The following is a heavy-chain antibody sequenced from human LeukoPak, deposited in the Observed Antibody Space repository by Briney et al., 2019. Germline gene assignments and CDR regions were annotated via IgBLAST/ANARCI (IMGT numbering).Heavy chain of an antibody. V-gene: IGHV1-69*13. CDR3: ARETSFPGYLYLGEYDYYGLDV. Sequence: SVKVSCKASGGTFSSYAISWVRQAPGQGLEWMGGIIPIFGTANYAQKFQGRVTITADESTSTAYMELSSLRAEDTAVYYCARETSFPGYLYLGEYDYYGLDVWGQGTTVTVSS. CDR2: IIPIFGTA. J-gene: IGHJ6*02. D-gene: IGHD3-16*01. CDR1: GGTFSSYA.